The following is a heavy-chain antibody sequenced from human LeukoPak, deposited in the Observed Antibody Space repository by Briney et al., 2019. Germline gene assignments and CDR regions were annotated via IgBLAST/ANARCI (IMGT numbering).Heavy chain of an antibody. CDR1: EFTFNDYW. V-gene: IGHV3-74*01. CDR2: INSGGSSA. J-gene: IGHJ2*01. Sequence: PGGCLRLSCEASEFTFNDYWMHWVRQGPGKGLVWVSRINSGGSSASYADSVKGRLTISRDNAKNTLYLQMNSLRAEDTAVYYCARGSPTPNSRYFDLWGRGTLVTVS. D-gene: IGHD4-11*01. CDR3: ARGSPTPNSRYFDL.